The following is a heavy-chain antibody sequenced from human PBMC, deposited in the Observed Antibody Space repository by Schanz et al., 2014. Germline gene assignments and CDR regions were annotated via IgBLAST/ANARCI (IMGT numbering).Heavy chain of an antibody. CDR1: GGTFSSDT. CDR3: AREVGLYDRGWFDP. V-gene: IGHV1-69*08. Sequence: QVHLVQSGAEVKKPGSSVKVSCKASGGTFSSDTFSWVRQAPGQGLEWMGRIVPIAGSTNYAQRFQGRVTITAGKSSDTAYMELSSLRSEDTAVYYCAREVGLYDRGWFDPWGQGTLVSVSS. J-gene: IGHJ5*02. CDR2: IVPIAGST. D-gene: IGHD3-22*01.